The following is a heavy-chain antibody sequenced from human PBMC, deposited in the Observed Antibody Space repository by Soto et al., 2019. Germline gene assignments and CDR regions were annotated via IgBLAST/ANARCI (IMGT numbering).Heavy chain of an antibody. CDR2: IYYSGST. V-gene: IGHV4-59*01. D-gene: IGHD1-26*01. CDR3: ARGSGSYYRPEAFDI. J-gene: IGHJ3*02. Sequence: SETLSLTCTVSGGSISSYYWSWIRQPPGKGLEWIGYIYYSGSTNYNPSLKSRVTISVDTSKNQFSLKLSSVTAADTAVYYCARGSGSYYRPEAFDIWGQGTMVTASS. CDR1: GGSISSYY.